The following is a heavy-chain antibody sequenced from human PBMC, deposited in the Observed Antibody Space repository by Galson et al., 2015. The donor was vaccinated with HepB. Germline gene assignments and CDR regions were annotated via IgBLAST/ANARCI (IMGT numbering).Heavy chain of an antibody. CDR3: VRHPPLGTPFDY. V-gene: IGHV3-21*01. CDR1: GFTFSSYN. D-gene: IGHD7-27*01. J-gene: IGHJ4*02. Sequence: SLRLSCAASGFTFSSYNMYWVRQAPGRGLEWVSSISGSGDYSYYADSVRGRFTISRDNAENSLSLQMNSLRAEDTAVYYCVRHPPLGTPFDYWGQGALVTVSA. CDR2: ISGSGDYS.